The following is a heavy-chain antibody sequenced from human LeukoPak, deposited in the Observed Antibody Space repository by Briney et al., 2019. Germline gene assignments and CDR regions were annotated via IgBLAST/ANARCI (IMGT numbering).Heavy chain of an antibody. J-gene: IGHJ4*02. CDR3: ARSRLDYFDY. CDR1: GFTFGTFT. D-gene: IGHD2-21*01. Sequence: GGSLRLSCTASGFTFGTFTMHWVRQTPGKGLEWVALISYDGSNKYYADSVKGRFTISRDNSKNTLYLQMNSLRAEDTAVYYCARSRLDYFDYWGQGTLVTVSS. CDR2: ISYDGSNK. V-gene: IGHV3-30-3*01.